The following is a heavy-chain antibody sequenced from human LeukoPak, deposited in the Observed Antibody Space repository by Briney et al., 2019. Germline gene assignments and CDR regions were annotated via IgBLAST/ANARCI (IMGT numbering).Heavy chain of an antibody. CDR3: ARLIGIAAAGIEY. J-gene: IGHJ4*02. Sequence: SETLSLTCTVSGGSISSYYWSWIRQPPGKGLEWTGYIYYSGSTNYNPSLKSRVTISVDTSKNQFSLKLSSVTAADTAVYYCARLIGIAAAGIEYWGQGTLVTVSS. CDR1: GGSISSYY. D-gene: IGHD6-13*01. CDR2: IYYSGST. V-gene: IGHV4-59*08.